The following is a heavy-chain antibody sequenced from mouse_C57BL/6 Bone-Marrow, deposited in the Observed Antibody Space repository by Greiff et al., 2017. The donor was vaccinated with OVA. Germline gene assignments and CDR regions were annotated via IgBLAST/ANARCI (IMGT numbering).Heavy chain of an antibody. Sequence: QVQLQQSGAELVRPGTSVKVSCKASGYAFTNYLIEWVKQRPGQGLEWIGVINPGSGGTNYNEKFKGKATLTADKSSSTAYMQLSSLTSEDSAVYFCARRDYYGSLYYFDYWGQGTTLTVSS. CDR2: INPGSGGT. J-gene: IGHJ2*01. V-gene: IGHV1-54*01. D-gene: IGHD1-1*01. CDR1: GYAFTNYL. CDR3: ARRDYYGSLYYFDY.